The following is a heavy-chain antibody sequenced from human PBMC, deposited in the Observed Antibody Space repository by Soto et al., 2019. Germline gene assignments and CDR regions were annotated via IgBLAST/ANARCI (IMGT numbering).Heavy chain of an antibody. CDR1: GGSFSGYY. CDR2: INHSGST. Sequence: PSETLSLTCAVYGGSFSGYYWSRIRQPPGKGLEWIGEINHSGSTNYNPSLKSRVTISVDTSKNQFSLKLSSVTAADTAVYYCARGPPSGCSCVSCYSWFDPWGQGTLVTVSS. CDR3: ARGPPSGCSCVSCYSWFDP. V-gene: IGHV4-34*01. D-gene: IGHD2-15*01. J-gene: IGHJ5*02.